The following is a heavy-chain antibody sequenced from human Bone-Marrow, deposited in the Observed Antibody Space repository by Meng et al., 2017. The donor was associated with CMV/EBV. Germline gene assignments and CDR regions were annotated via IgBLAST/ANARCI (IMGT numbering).Heavy chain of an antibody. CDR3: ARGCTNGVCSIFYYYYGMDV. V-gene: IGHV1-8*03. J-gene: IGHJ6*02. D-gene: IGHD2-8*01. CDR2: MNPNSGNT. CDR1: GYTFTSYD. Sequence: ASVKVSCKASGYTFTSYDINWVRQATGQGLERMGWMNPNSGNTGYAQKFQGRVTITRNTSISTAYMELSSLRSEDTAVYYCARGCTNGVCSIFYYYYGMDVWGQGTTVTVSS.